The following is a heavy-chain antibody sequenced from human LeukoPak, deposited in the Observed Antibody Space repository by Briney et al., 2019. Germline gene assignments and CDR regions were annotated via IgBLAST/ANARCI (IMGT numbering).Heavy chain of an antibody. CDR2: ITPIFGTA. CDR1: GGTFSSYA. Sequence: ASVKVSCKASGGTFSSYAISWVRQAPGQGLEWMGGITPIFGTANYAQKFQGRVTITADESTSTAYMELSSLSSEDTAVYYCATGDSSGYYSSFDYWGQGTLVTVSS. V-gene: IGHV1-69*13. J-gene: IGHJ4*02. D-gene: IGHD3-22*01. CDR3: ATGDSSGYYSSFDY.